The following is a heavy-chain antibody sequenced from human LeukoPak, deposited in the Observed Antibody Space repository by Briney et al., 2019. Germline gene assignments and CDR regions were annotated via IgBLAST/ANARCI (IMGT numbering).Heavy chain of an antibody. V-gene: IGHV3-23*01. CDR2: ISGSGGST. CDR1: GFTFSSYA. J-gene: IGHJ6*02. Sequence: GGSLRLSCAASGFTFSSYAMSWVRHAPGKGREWVSAISGSGGSTYYADSVKGRFTISRDNSKNTLYLQMNSLRAEDTAVYYCAKAHDCYYCYGMDVWGQGTTVTVPS. CDR3: AKAHDCYYCYGMDV.